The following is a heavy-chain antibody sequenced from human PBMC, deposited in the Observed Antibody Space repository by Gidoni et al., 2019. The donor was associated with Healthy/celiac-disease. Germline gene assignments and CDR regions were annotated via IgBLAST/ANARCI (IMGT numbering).Heavy chain of an antibody. CDR1: GYTFTSYG. Sequence: QVQLVQSGAEVKKPGASVKVSCKASGYTFTSYGISWVRQAPGQGLEWMGWISAYNGNTNYAPKLKGRVTMTTDTSTSKAYMELRSLRSDDTAGYYWAREGASRSLKFGGNKANIDYWGQGTLVTVSS. V-gene: IGHV1-18*04. J-gene: IGHJ4*02. CDR3: AREGASRSLKFGGNKANIDY. CDR2: ISAYNGNT. D-gene: IGHD3-16*01.